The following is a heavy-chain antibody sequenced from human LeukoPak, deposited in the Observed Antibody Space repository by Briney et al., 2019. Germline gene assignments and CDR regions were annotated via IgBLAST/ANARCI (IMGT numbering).Heavy chain of an antibody. D-gene: IGHD3-3*01. J-gene: IGHJ1*01. CDR2: INQDGGGK. Sequence: PGGSLRLSCVASGFTFSNSWMGWVRQAPGKGLEWVANINQDGGGKNYVDSVKGRFSISRDNTKNSVWLQMNSLRAEDTALYYCTRDGDWGQGTLVIVSS. CDR3: TRDGD. CDR1: GFTFSNSW. V-gene: IGHV3-7*03.